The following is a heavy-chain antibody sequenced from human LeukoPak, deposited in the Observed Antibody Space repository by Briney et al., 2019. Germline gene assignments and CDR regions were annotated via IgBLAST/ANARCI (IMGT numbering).Heavy chain of an antibody. Sequence: GGSLRLSCAASGFTFSSYAMSWVRQAPGKGLEWVSAISGSGGSTYYADSVKGRFTISRDNSKNTLYLQMNSLRADDTAVYYCAKDHHYDSSGPIDYWGQGTLVTVSS. CDR2: ISGSGGST. V-gene: IGHV3-23*01. D-gene: IGHD3-22*01. CDR3: AKDHHYDSSGPIDY. CDR1: GFTFSSYA. J-gene: IGHJ4*02.